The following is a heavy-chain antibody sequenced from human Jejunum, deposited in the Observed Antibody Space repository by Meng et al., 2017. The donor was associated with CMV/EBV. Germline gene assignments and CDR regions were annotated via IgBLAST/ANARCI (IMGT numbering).Heavy chain of an antibody. J-gene: IGHJ4*02. V-gene: IGHV1-2*04. CDR2: INPNSGGT. CDR1: GYTFTGYY. D-gene: IGHD6-13*01. Sequence: QGQRGQSGAEVKKPGASVKVSCKASGYTFTGYYMHWVRRAPGQGLEWMGWINPNSGGTNYAQKFQGWVTMTRDTSISTAYMELSRLRSDDTAVYYCARDWEGSWAVFDYWGQGTLVTVSS. CDR3: ARDWEGSWAVFDY.